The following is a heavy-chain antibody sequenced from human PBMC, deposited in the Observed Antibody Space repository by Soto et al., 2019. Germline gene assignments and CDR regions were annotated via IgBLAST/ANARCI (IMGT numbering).Heavy chain of an antibody. D-gene: IGHD4-17*01. CDR3: ARSRTTVTPSGFQH. CDR1: GGSISSYY. CDR2: IYYSGST. Sequence: QVQLQESGPGLVKPSETPSLTCTVSGGSISSYYWSWIRQPPGKGLEWIGYIYYSGSTNYNPSLKSRVTISVDTSKNQFSLKLSSVTAADTAVYYCARSRTTVTPSGFQHWGQGTLVTVSS. J-gene: IGHJ1*01. V-gene: IGHV4-59*01.